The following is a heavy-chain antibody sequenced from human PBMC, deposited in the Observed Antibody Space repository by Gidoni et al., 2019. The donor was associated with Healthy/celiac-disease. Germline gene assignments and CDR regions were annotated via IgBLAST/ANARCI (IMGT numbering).Heavy chain of an antibody. Sequence: EVQLLESGGGLVQPGGSLRLSCAASGFTFSSYAMSWVRQAPGKGLEWVSAIGGSGGSTYYADSVKGRFTISRDNSKNTLYLQMNSLRAEDTAVYYCAKFDRGGGYYYTDDYWGQGTLVTVSS. D-gene: IGHD3-22*01. J-gene: IGHJ4*02. CDR1: GFTFSSYA. V-gene: IGHV3-23*01. CDR3: AKFDRGGGYYYTDDY. CDR2: IGGSGGST.